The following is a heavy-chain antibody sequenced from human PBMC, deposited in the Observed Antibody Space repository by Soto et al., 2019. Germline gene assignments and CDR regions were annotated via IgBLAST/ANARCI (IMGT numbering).Heavy chain of an antibody. CDR1: GYPVTAYY. J-gene: IGHJ3*02. V-gene: IGHV1-2*02. CDR3: ARGGGVGVAGYAGFDM. CDR2: INPATGAA. Sequence: QLHLVQSGAVVKKPGASVTVSCSASGYPVTAYYMHWVRQAPGRGLEWMGGINPATGAAKYTQTFQGMVTMTRDTSTSTVFMEMSGLTSEATAVFYCARGGGVGVAGYAGFDMWGQGTLVTVSS. D-gene: IGHD3-3*01.